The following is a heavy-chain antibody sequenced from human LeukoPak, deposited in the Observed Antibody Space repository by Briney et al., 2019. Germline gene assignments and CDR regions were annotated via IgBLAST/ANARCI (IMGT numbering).Heavy chain of an antibody. V-gene: IGHV1-18*01. D-gene: IGHD2-2*01. Sequence: ASVKVSCKASGYTFTSYGISWVRQAPGQGLEWMGWISAYNGNTIYAQKLQGRVTMTTDTSTSTAYIELRSLRSDDTAVYYCARVVVVPAATTSYYYGMDVWGQGTTVTVSS. J-gene: IGHJ6*02. CDR3: ARVVVVPAATTSYYYGMDV. CDR2: ISAYNGNT. CDR1: GYTFTSYG.